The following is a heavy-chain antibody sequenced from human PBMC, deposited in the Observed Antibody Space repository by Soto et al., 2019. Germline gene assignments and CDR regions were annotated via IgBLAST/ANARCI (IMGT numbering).Heavy chain of an antibody. CDR3: ARDHSPPGTAMVLGAFDI. CDR1: GYTFTSYA. CDR2: INAGNGNT. Sequence: GASVKVSCKASGYTFTSYAMHWVRQAPGQRLEWMGWINAGNGNTKYSQKFQGRVTITRDTSASTAYMELSSLRSEDTAVYYCARDHSPPGTAMVLGAFDIWGQGTMVTVSS. V-gene: IGHV1-3*01. D-gene: IGHD5-18*01. J-gene: IGHJ3*02.